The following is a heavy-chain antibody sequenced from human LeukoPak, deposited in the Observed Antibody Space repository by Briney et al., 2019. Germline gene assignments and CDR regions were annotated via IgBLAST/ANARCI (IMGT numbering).Heavy chain of an antibody. Sequence: SETLSLTCTVSGGSITRYYWTWIRQPPGKGLEWIGYIYHNSGTTNYNPSLKSRVSISVDTSKNQFSLKLSSVTAADTAVYYCAQKAPYSPGYSQHWGQGTLLTVSS. CDR1: GGSITRYY. D-gene: IGHD2-15*01. J-gene: IGHJ1*01. CDR2: IYHNSGTT. CDR3: AQKAPYSPGYSQH. V-gene: IGHV4-59*01.